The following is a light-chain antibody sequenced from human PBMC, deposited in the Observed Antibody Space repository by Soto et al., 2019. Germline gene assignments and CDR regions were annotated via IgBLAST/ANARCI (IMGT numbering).Light chain of an antibody. CDR3: QQYDNSHTWT. CDR1: QSVSSY. Sequence: EIVLTQSPATLSLSPVERATLSCRASQSVSSYLAWYQQKPGQAPRLLIYGASNRATGIPDRFSGSGSGTDFTLTISRLEPEDFAVYYCQQYDNSHTWTFGQGTKVDIK. V-gene: IGKV3-20*01. J-gene: IGKJ1*01. CDR2: GAS.